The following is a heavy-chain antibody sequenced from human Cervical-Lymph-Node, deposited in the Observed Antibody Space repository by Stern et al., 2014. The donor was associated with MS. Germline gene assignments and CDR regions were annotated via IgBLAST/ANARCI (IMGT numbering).Heavy chain of an antibody. V-gene: IGHV4-59*01. CDR3: VRFDSSGSYFDN. J-gene: IGHJ4*02. CDR2: IHYSGKN. D-gene: IGHD3-22*01. CDR1: GGSIGTYY. Sequence: VQLVESGPGLVKPSETLSLTCTVSGGSIGTYYWSWIRQPPGKGLEWIGYIHYSGKNNYNPSLKSRVSISLHTSQNQFSLKLSSVTAADTAIYYCVRFDSSGSYFDNWGQGTLVTVSS.